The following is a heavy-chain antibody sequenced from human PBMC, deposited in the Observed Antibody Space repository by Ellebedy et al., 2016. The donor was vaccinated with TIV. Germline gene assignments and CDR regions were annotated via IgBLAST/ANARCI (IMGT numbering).Heavy chain of an antibody. V-gene: IGHV4-59*08. CDR1: GGSISSYY. J-gene: IGHJ2*01. CDR2: IFYSGSS. CDR3: AALQWLAPAWYFDL. D-gene: IGHD6-19*01. Sequence: MPSETLSLTCTVSGGSISSYYWSWIRQPPGKGLEWIGNIFYSGSSNYNPSLKSRVTISVDTSKNQFSLKLSSVTAADTAVYYCAALQWLAPAWYFDLWGRGTLVTVSS.